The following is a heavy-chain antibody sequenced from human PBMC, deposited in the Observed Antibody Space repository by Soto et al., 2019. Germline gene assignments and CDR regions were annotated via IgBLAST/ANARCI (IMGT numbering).Heavy chain of an antibody. Sequence: QVQLVQSGAEVKKPGSSVKVSCKASGGTFSSYTISWVRQAPGQGLEWMGRIIPILGIANYAQKFQGRVTITADKSTSTAYMELSSLRSEDTAVYYCARNVPYCSSTSCYSNWFDPWGQGTLVTVSS. CDR1: GGTFSSYT. D-gene: IGHD2-2*01. J-gene: IGHJ5*02. V-gene: IGHV1-69*02. CDR3: ARNVPYCSSTSCYSNWFDP. CDR2: IIPILGIA.